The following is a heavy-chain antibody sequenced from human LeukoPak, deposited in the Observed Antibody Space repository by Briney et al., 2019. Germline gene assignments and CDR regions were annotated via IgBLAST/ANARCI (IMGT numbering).Heavy chain of an antibody. V-gene: IGHV4-59*01. CDR1: GGSISTYY. CDR2: IYHGGST. CDR3: ARGGAARLHFQN. D-gene: IGHD6-6*01. J-gene: IGHJ1*01. Sequence: NPSETLSLTCTVSGGSISTYYWNWIRQPPGKGLEWIGYIYHGGSTNYNPSLQSRVTISVDTSKNQFSLNLNSVTAADTAVYYCARGGAARLHFQNWGQGTLVTVSS.